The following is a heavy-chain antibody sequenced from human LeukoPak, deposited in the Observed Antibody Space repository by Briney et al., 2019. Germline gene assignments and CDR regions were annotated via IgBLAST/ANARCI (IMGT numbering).Heavy chain of an antibody. CDR3: ARDPNLLAFDI. CDR2: ISRSSSNI. CDR1: GFTFSTYS. Sequence: GGSLRLSCAASGFTFSTYSMNWVRQAPGKGLEWVSSISRSSSNIYYADSVKGRFTISRDNAKNSLYLQINSLRAEDTAVYYCARDPNLLAFDIWGQGTMVTVSS. V-gene: IGHV3-21*01. J-gene: IGHJ3*02. D-gene: IGHD2-21*01.